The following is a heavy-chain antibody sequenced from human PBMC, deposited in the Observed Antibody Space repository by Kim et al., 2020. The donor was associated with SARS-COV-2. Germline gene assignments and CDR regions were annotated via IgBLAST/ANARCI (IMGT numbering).Heavy chain of an antibody. Sequence: GGSLRLSCAASGFTFSSYDMNWVRQAPGKGLEWVSYIASSGSTIKYADSVKGRFTISRDTAKNSLYLQMNRLRAEDTAVYYCAALYSGSYSAPDYWGQGTLVTVSS. J-gene: IGHJ4*02. CDR3: AALYSGSYSAPDY. CDR2: IASSGSTI. CDR1: GFTFSSYD. V-gene: IGHV3-48*03. D-gene: IGHD1-26*01.